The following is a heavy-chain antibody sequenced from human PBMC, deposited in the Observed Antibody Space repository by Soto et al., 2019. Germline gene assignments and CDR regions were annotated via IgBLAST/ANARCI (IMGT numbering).Heavy chain of an antibody. CDR3: VRDGYDGSGSSYPDY. J-gene: IGHJ4*02. Sequence: SETLSLSCSVSGGSMSEYFWSWIRQSPGKGLEWIGYIYYLGSTDDNPSLKSRVTISVDTFKGQFSLSLTSVTAADPPVYQCVRDGYDGSGSSYPDYWGAGTQVTVSS. CDR2: IYYLGST. CDR1: GGSMSEYF. V-gene: IGHV4-59*01. D-gene: IGHD3-10*01.